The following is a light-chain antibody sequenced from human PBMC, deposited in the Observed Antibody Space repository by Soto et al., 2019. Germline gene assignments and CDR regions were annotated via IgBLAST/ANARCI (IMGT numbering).Light chain of an antibody. CDR1: QSVSTY. CDR3: QQRVNCHPGFT. V-gene: IGKV3-11*01. J-gene: IGKJ3*01. CDR2: DAS. Sequence: EIVLTQSPATLSLSPGERATLSCRASQSVSTYLAWYQQKPVQAPRLLIYDASNRATGIPARFSGSGSGTDFTLTISSLEPEECAVYYCQQRVNCHPGFTFGPGTKVDIK.